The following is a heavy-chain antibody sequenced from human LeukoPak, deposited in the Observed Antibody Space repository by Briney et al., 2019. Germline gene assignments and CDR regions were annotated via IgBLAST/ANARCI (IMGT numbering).Heavy chain of an antibody. CDR1: GGSISSSSYY. CDR3: ARDRFHPLDAFDI. CDR2: IYYSGST. J-gene: IGHJ3*02. V-gene: IGHV4-39*02. D-gene: IGHD3-10*01. Sequence: SETLSLTCTVSGGSISSSSYYWGWIRQPPGKGLEWIGSIYYSGSTYYNPSLKSRVTISVDTSKNQFSLKLSSVTAADTAVYYCARDRFHPLDAFDIWGQGTMVTVSS.